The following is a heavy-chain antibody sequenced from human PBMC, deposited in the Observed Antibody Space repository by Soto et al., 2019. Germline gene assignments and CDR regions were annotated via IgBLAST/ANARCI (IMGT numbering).Heavy chain of an antibody. CDR1: GFTFSSYW. V-gene: IGHV3-74*01. CDR2: INSDGSST. CDR3: VRTSLVVAAATREDY. Sequence: EVQLVESGGGLVQPGGSLRLSCAASGFTFSSYWMHWVRQAPGKGLVWVSRINSDGSSTSYADSVKGRFTISRDNAKNTLYLQMKSLRADDTAVYYCVRTSLVVAAATREDYWGQGTLVTVSS. J-gene: IGHJ4*02. D-gene: IGHD2-15*01.